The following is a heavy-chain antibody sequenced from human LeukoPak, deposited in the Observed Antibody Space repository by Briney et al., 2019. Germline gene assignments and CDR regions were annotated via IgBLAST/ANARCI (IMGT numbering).Heavy chain of an antibody. CDR2: ISGSGGST. CDR1: GFTFSSYA. Sequence: GRSLTLSCAASGFTFSSYAMSWVRQAPGKGLEWVSAISGSGGSTYYADSVKGRFTISRDNSKNTLYLQMNSLRAEDTAVYYCANGDTAMVPFDYWGQGTLVTVSS. J-gene: IGHJ4*02. CDR3: ANGDTAMVPFDY. V-gene: IGHV3-23*01. D-gene: IGHD5-18*01.